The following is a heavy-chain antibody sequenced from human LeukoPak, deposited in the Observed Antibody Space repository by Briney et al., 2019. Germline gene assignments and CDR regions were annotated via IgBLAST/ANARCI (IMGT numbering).Heavy chain of an antibody. J-gene: IGHJ6*02. CDR2: INQDGSEK. CDR3: ASSIAAAGAYYYYYGMDV. Sequence: GGSLRLSCAASGLTFSRFWMSWVRQAPGKGLQWVANINQDGSEKHYVDSVKGRLTISRDNSKNTLYLQMNSLRAEDTAVYYCASSIAAAGAYYYYYGMDVWGQGTTVTVSS. D-gene: IGHD6-13*01. V-gene: IGHV3-7*01. CDR1: GLTFSRFW.